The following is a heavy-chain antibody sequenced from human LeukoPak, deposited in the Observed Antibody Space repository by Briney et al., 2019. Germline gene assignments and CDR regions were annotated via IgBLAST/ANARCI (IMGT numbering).Heavy chain of an antibody. CDR3: ARVRYCSSSRSCP. D-gene: IGHD2-2*01. V-gene: IGHV4-34*01. Sequence: KTSETLSLTCAVYGGSFSGYYWSWIRQPPGKGLEWIGEINHSGSTNYNPSLKSRVTISVDTTKNQFSLKLSSVTAADTAVYYCARVRYCSSSRSCPWGQGTLVTVSS. CDR1: GGSFSGYY. CDR2: INHSGST. J-gene: IGHJ5*02.